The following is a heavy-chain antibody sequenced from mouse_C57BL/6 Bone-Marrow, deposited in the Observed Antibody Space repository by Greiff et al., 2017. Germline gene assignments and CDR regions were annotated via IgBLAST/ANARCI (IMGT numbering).Heavy chain of an antibody. V-gene: IGHV14-4*01. CDR3: RGGGSFDY. Sequence: VHVKQSGAELVRPGASVKLSCTASGFNIKDDYMHWVKQRPEQGLEWIGWIDPENGDTEYASKFQGKAPITADTSSNTAYLQLSSLTSEDTAVYYCRGGGSFDYWGQGTTLTVSS. CDR2: IDPENGDT. CDR1: GFNIKDDY. J-gene: IGHJ2*01.